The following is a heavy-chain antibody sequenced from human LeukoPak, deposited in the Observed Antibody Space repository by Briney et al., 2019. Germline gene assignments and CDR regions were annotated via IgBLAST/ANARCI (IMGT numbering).Heavy chain of an antibody. Sequence: TGGSLRLSCAASGFMFSSNAMNWVRQAPGKGLEWVSVISGSSASTYYADSVKGRFSISRDNSKNTLYLQMNSLRAGDTAVYYCAKARYGDGRGVDYWGRGTLVTVSS. V-gene: IGHV3-23*01. J-gene: IGHJ4*02. CDR1: GFMFSSNA. CDR2: ISGSSAST. CDR3: AKARYGDGRGVDY. D-gene: IGHD4-17*01.